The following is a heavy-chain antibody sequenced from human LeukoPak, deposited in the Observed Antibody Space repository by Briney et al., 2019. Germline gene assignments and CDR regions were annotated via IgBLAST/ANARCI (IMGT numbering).Heavy chain of an antibody. CDR1: GGSISSYY. CDR2: IYYSGST. D-gene: IGHD2-15*01. J-gene: IGHJ4*02. CDR3: VFGGSAYYFDY. Sequence: SETLSLTCTVSGGSISSYYWSWIRQPPGKGLEWIGYIYYSGSTNYNPSLKSRVTISVDTSKSQFSLKLSSVTAADTAVYYCVFGGSAYYFDYWGQGTLVTVSS. V-gene: IGHV4-59*01.